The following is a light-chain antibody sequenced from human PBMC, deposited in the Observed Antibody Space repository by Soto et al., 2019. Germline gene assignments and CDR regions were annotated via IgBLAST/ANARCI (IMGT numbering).Light chain of an antibody. V-gene: IGKV1-5*01. CDR3: QKYETFSGT. CDR2: DAS. CDR1: QSVSVW. J-gene: IGKJ1*01. Sequence: DIQMTHSPSTLSASVLYRVTVTFRASQSVSVWLAWYQQKPGEAPKLLIYDASALPRGVPSRFSGSGSGTKFTLTIASLQPDDFATYYCQKYETFSGTFGPGTKVDIK.